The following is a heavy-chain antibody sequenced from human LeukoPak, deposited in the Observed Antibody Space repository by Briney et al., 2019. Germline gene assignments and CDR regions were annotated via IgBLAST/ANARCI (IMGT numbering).Heavy chain of an antibody. D-gene: IGHD6-19*01. J-gene: IGHJ4*02. CDR2: ISSSGSTI. V-gene: IGHV3-48*03. CDR3: AKCSDRYSSGWYGCYFDY. Sequence: GGSLRLSCAASGFTFSSYEMNWVRQAPGKGLEWVSYISSSGSTIYYADSVKGRFTTSRDNAKNSLYLQMNSLRAEDTALYYCAKCSDRYSSGWYGCYFDYWGQGTLVTVSS. CDR1: GFTFSSYE.